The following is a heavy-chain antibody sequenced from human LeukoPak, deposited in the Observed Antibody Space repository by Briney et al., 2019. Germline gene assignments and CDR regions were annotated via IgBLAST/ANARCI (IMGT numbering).Heavy chain of an antibody. D-gene: IGHD3-10*01. CDR1: GGSISSYY. J-gene: IGHJ6*02. V-gene: IGHV4-59*08. CDR3: ARHRSGTVVCGMDV. Sequence: SETLSLTCTVSGGSISSYYWSWIRQPPGKGLEWIGYIYYSGSTNYNPSLKSRVTISVDTSKNQFSLKLSSVTAADTAVYYCARHRSGTVVCGMDVWGQGTTVTVSS. CDR2: IYYSGST.